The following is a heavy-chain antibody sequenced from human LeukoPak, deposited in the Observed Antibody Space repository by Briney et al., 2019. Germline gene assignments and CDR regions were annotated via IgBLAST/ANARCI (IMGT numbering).Heavy chain of an antibody. CDR1: GYTFTSYG. CDR3: AREEPYFDWLSGDFDY. J-gene: IGHJ4*02. D-gene: IGHD3-9*01. CDR2: ISAYNGNT. Sequence: ASVKVSCKASGYTFTSYGISWVRQAPGQGLEWMGWISAYNGNTNYAQKLQGRVTMTTDTSTSTAYMELRSLRSDDTAVYYCAREEPYFDWLSGDFDYWGQGTLVTVSS. V-gene: IGHV1-18*04.